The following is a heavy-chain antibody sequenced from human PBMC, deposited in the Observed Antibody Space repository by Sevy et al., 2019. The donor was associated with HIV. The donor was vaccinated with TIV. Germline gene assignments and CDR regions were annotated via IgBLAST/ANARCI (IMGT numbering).Heavy chain of an antibody. D-gene: IGHD3-22*01. V-gene: IGHV1-24*01. J-gene: IGHJ4*02. CDR1: RKSLTELA. CDR3: TTTKDYYDSSGYPFDY. CDR2: FDPEDGRR. Sequence: ASVKVSCKFSRKSLTELAMHWVRQAPGKGLEWVATFDPEDGRRIYAQKFEDRVTMTEDTSTDTAYMEMTSLRSEDTAVYYCTTTKDYYDSSGYPFDYWGQGTQVTVSS.